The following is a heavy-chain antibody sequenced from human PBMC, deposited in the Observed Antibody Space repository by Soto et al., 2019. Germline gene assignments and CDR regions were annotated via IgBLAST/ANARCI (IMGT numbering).Heavy chain of an antibody. J-gene: IGHJ6*02. V-gene: IGHV4-30-2*01. CDR2: IYHSGST. CDR1: GGSISSGGYS. CDR3: ASVNYDYVWGSYRPYGMDV. Sequence: QLQLQESGSGLVKPSQTLSLTCAVSGGSISSGGYSWSWIRQPPGKGLEWIGYIYHSGSTYYNPSLKNRVTISVDRSKNQFPLKLSSVTAADTAVYYCASVNYDYVWGSYRPYGMDVWGQGTTVTVSS. D-gene: IGHD3-16*02.